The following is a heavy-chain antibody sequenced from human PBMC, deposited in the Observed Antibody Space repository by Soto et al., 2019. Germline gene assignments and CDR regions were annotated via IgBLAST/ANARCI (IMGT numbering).Heavy chain of an antibody. Sequence: QVQLQQGGAGLLKPSETLSLTCAVFGGSVNSGNYYWSWIRQPPGKGLEWIGEMSHSGGTHFNPSLKSRVTISVDTSKKQFSLKMSSVTAADTALYYCARVERGTATTVVDAFDIWGPGTMVTVSS. CDR3: ARVERGTATTVVDAFDI. V-gene: IGHV4-34*01. J-gene: IGHJ3*02. CDR2: MSHSGGT. CDR1: GGSVNSGNYY. D-gene: IGHD1-1*01.